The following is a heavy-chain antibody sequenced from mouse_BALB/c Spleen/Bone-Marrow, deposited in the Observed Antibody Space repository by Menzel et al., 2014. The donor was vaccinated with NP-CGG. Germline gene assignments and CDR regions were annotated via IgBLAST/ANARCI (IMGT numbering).Heavy chain of an antibody. CDR1: GYTFXNYW. CDR3: ARGGNYGY. V-gene: IGHV1S132*01. CDR2: IFPGIGTT. J-gene: IGHJ2*01. Sequence: LQESGAELVKPGASVKLSCKTSGYTFXNYWIQWVKQRPGQGLGWIGEIFPGIGTTYYNEKFKGKATLTIDTSSSTAYMQLSSLTSEDSAVYFCARGGNYGYWGQGTTLTVSS. D-gene: IGHD2-1*01.